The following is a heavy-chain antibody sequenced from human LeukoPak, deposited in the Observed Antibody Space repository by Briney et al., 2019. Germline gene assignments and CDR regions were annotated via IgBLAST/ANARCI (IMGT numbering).Heavy chain of an antibody. CDR3: AKAHRSSSPNWFDP. J-gene: IGHJ5*02. V-gene: IGHV3-23*01. CDR1: GFTFSSYA. CDR2: ISGSGGST. Sequence: GGSLRLSCAGSGFTFSSYAMSWVRQAPGKGLEWVSAISGSGGSTYYADSVKGRFTISGDNSKNTLYLQMNSLRAEDTAVYYCAKAHRSSSPNWFDPWGQGTLVTVSS. D-gene: IGHD6-13*01.